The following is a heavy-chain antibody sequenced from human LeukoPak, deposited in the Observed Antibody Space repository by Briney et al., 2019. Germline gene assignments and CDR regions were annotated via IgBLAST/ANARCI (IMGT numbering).Heavy chain of an antibody. CDR2: ISSSSSYI. V-gene: IGHV3-21*01. Sequence: GGSLRLSCAASGFTFSSYSMNWVRQAPGKGLEWVSSISSSSSYIYYADSVKGRFTISRDNAKNSLYLQMNSLRAEDTAVYYCAKTSGSYGPFFDYWGQGTLVTVSS. D-gene: IGHD1-26*01. CDR1: GFTFSSYS. CDR3: AKTSGSYGPFFDY. J-gene: IGHJ4*02.